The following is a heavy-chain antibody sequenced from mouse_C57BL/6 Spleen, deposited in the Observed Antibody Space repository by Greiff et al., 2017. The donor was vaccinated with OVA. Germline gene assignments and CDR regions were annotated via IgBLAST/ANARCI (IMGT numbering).Heavy chain of an antibody. Sequence: VQLQQSGPELVKPGASVKISCKASGYAFSSSWMNWVKQRPGKGLEWIGRIYPGDGDTNYNGKFKGKATLTADKSSSIAYMQLSRLTSEDSAIYLGARRYYYGSRPYFDVWGTGTTVTVSS. J-gene: IGHJ1*03. CDR3: ARRYYYGSRPYFDV. CDR2: IYPGDGDT. CDR1: GYAFSSSW. D-gene: IGHD1-1*01. V-gene: IGHV1-82*01.